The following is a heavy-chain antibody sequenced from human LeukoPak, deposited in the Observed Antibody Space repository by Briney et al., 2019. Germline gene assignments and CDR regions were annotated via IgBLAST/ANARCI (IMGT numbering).Heavy chain of an antibody. Sequence: GESLKISCKGSGYSFTNYWIGWVRQMPGKGLEWMGIIYPGDSDTRYSPSFQGQVTISADKSISTAYLQWSSLKASDTAMYYCARLNPYGSGSYSPNYYYYYYMDVWGKGTTVTISS. D-gene: IGHD3-10*01. J-gene: IGHJ6*03. CDR3: ARLNPYGSGSYSPNYYYYYYMDV. V-gene: IGHV5-51*01. CDR1: GYSFTNYW. CDR2: IYPGDSDT.